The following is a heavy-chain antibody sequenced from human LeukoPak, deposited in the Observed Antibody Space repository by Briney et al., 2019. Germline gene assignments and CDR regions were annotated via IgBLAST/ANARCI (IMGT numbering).Heavy chain of an antibody. CDR2: IYYSGST. CDR3: ARPYGGNWYNWFDP. V-gene: IGHV4-39*01. J-gene: IGHJ5*02. Sequence: SETLSLTCTVSGGSISSSSYYWGWIRQPPGKGLEWIGSIYYSGSTYYNPSLESRVTISVDTSKNQFSLKLSSVSAADTAVYYCARPYGGNWYNWFDPWGQGTLVTVSS. CDR1: GGSISSSSYY. D-gene: IGHD4-23*01.